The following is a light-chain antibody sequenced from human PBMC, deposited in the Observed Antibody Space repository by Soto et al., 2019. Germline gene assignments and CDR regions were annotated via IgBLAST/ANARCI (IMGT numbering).Light chain of an antibody. Sequence: QSVLTQPPSVSGAPGQRGTISGTVSSSNIGAGYDVHWYQQRPGTAPKLLILGNINRPSGVPDRFSGSKSGTSASLAITGLQAEDEGDYYCQSYDSTMSARYVFVTGTKLT. J-gene: IGLJ1*01. CDR1: SSNIGAGYD. V-gene: IGLV1-40*01. CDR3: QSYDSTMSARYV. CDR2: GNI.